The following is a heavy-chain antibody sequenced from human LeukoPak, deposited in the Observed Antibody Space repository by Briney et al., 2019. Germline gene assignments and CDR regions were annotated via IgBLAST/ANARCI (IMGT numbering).Heavy chain of an antibody. CDR2: ISSSSSYI. Sequence: GGSLRLSCAASGFTFSSHNMNWVRQAPGKGLEGVAFISSSSSYIYYADSVKGRLTISRDNAKNSLYLQMNSLRAEDTAVYYCARVGGYCSGGSCYYLDYWGQGTLVTVSA. V-gene: IGHV3-21*01. D-gene: IGHD2-15*01. J-gene: IGHJ4*02. CDR1: GFTFSSHN. CDR3: ARVGGYCSGGSCYYLDY.